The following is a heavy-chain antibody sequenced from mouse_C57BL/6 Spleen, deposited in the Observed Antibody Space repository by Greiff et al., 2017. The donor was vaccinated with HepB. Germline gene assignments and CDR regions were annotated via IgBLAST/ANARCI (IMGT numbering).Heavy chain of an antibody. Sequence: VQLQESGAELVKPGASVKISCKASGYAFSSFWMNWVKQRPGKGLEWIGQIYPGDGDTNYNGKFKGKATLTADKSSSTAYMQLSSLTSEDSAVYFCARDYDYPFAYWGQGTLVTVSA. V-gene: IGHV1-80*01. D-gene: IGHD2-4*01. CDR2: IYPGDGDT. J-gene: IGHJ3*01. CDR3: ARDYDYPFAY. CDR1: GYAFSSFW.